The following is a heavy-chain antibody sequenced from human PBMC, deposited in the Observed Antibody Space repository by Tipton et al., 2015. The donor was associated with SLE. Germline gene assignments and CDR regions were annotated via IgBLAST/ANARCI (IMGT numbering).Heavy chain of an antibody. J-gene: IGHJ6*02. Sequence: TLSLTCTVSGGSINRNYWSWIRQPPGKGLEWIGYVNYSGSTNYNPSLKSRFTISMDTSKNQFSLKLNSVTAADTAVYYCARFRDEYYYYAMDVWGQGTTVTVSS. CDR3: ARFRDEYYYYAMDV. CDR2: VNYSGST. CDR1: GGSINRNY. V-gene: IGHV4-59*08.